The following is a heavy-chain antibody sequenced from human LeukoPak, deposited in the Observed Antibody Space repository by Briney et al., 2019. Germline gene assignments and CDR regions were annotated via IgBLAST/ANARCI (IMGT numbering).Heavy chain of an antibody. V-gene: IGHV3-15*01. D-gene: IGHD3-9*01. CDR2: IKSKTDGGTT. CDR3: TTSDILTGFDY. CDR1: GFTFTNAW. Sequence: PGGSLRLSCAASGFTFTNAWMSWVRQAPGKGLEWVGRIKSKTDGGTTDYAAPVKGRFTISRDDSINTLSLQMNSLKTEDTAVCYCTTSDILTGFDYWGQGTLVTVSS. J-gene: IGHJ4*02.